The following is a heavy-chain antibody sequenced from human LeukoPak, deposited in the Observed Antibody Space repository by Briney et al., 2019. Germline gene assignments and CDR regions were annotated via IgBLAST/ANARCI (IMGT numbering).Heavy chain of an antibody. Sequence: GASVKVSCKASGYTFTGYYMHWVRQAPGQGLEWMGGIIPIFGTANYAQKFQGRVTITTDESTSTAYMELSSLRSEDTAVYYCATMAPLRFLWGQGTLVTVSS. J-gene: IGHJ4*02. V-gene: IGHV1-69*05. D-gene: IGHD3-3*01. CDR2: IIPIFGTA. CDR1: GYTFTGYY. CDR3: ATMAPLRFL.